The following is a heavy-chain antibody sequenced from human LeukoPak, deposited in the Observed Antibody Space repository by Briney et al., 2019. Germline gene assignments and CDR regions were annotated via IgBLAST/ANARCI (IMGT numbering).Heavy chain of an antibody. J-gene: IGHJ4*02. D-gene: IGHD3-22*01. Sequence: ASVKVSCKASGGTFSSYAISWVRQAPGQGLKWMGRIIPILGIANYAQKFQGRVTITADKSTSTAYMELSSLRSEDTAVYYCAKLITYYYDSSGYLADYWGQGTLVTVSS. CDR2: IIPILGIA. CDR1: GGTFSSYA. V-gene: IGHV1-69*04. CDR3: AKLITYYYDSSGYLADY.